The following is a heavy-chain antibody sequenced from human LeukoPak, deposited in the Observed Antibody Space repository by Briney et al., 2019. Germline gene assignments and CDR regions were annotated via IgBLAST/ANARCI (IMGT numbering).Heavy chain of an antibody. D-gene: IGHD3-10*01. CDR3: AREAERSGVGVGISGTYSMNFDY. CDR1: GYTFTSYY. J-gene: IGHJ4*02. Sequence: AAVKVSCKASGYTFTSYYIHWVRQAPGQGLEWMGIIHPSSGSTTYAQTFQGRVTMTRDTSTSTVYMELSSLRSEDTAVYYCAREAERSGVGVGISGTYSMNFDYWGQGTLVTVSS. V-gene: IGHV1-46*01. CDR2: IHPSSGST.